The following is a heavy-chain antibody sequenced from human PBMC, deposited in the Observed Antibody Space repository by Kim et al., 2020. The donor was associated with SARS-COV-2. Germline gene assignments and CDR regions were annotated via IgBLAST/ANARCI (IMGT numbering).Heavy chain of an antibody. CDR1: GFMLSDFD. CDR3: ARGGYFGLGAIDV. D-gene: IGHD3-10*01. V-gene: IGHV3-13*01. CDR2: IGTAGDT. Sequence: GGSLRLSCEASGFMLSDFDMHWVRQAPGKGLEWVSAIGTAGDTYFSGSVKGRFIISRENAENSFNLQLNSLRVGDTAVYYCARGGYFGLGAIDVWGPGTTVTVSS. J-gene: IGHJ6*02.